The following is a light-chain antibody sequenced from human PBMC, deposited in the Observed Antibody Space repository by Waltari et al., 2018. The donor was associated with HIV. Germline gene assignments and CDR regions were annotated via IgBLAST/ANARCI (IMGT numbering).Light chain of an antibody. J-gene: IGKJ3*01. V-gene: IGKV1-39*01. CDR2: AAS. Sequence: DIQMTQSPSSLSASVGDRVTITCRASQSISNYLNWYQQKPGKAPKLLIYAASSLQSWVPSRFSGSGSGKDFTLTISSLQPEDFATYYCQQSYSTREFTFGPGTKVDIK. CDR3: QQSYSTREFT. CDR1: QSISNY.